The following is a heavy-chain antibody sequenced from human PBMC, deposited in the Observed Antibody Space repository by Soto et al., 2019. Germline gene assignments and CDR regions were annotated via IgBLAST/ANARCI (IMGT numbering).Heavy chain of an antibody. J-gene: IGHJ6*02. CDR1: GGSISSYY. D-gene: IGHD2-2*01. CDR3: ARDKVGPAAMYNYYYGMDV. V-gene: IGHV4-59*01. Sequence: SETLSLTCTVSGGSISSYYWSWIRQPPGKGLEWIGYIYYSGSTNYNPSLKSRVTISVDTSKNQFSLKLSSVTAADTAVYYCARDKVGPAAMYNYYYGMDVWGQGTKVTGSS. CDR2: IYYSGST.